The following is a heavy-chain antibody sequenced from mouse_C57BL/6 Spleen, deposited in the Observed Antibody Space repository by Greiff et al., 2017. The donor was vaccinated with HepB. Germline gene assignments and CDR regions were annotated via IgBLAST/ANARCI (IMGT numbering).Heavy chain of an antibody. D-gene: IGHD1-1*01. CDR2: INPNYGTT. J-gene: IGHJ4*01. CDR3: ARGDYGSILYAMDY. V-gene: IGHV1-39*01. Sequence: VQLKESGPELVKPGASVKISCKASGYSFTDYNMNWVKQSNGKSLEWIGVINPNYGTTSYNQKFKGKATLTVDQSSSTAYMQLNSLTSEDSAVYYCARGDYGSILYAMDYWGQGTSVTVSS. CDR1: GYSFTDYN.